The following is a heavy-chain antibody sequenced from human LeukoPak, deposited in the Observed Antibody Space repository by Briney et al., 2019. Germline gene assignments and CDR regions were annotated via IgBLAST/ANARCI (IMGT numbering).Heavy chain of an antibody. J-gene: IGHJ4*02. CDR1: GGSISSGGYY. CDR2: IYHSGSA. D-gene: IGHD3-10*01. CDR3: ARGVYGTVKGGLDY. Sequence: SETLSLTCAVSGGSISSGGYYWSWIRQHPGKGLEWIGYIYHSGSAYYNPSLESRVTISVDTSKNQFSLKLSSVAAADTAVYYCARGVYGTVKGGLDYWGQGTLVTVSS. V-gene: IGHV4-31*11.